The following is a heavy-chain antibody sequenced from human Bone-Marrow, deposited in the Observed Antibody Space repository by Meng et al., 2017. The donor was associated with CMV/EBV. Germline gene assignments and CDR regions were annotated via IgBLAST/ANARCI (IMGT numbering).Heavy chain of an antibody. V-gene: IGHV3-21*01. J-gene: IGHJ3*02. CDR2: ISSSSSYI. D-gene: IGHD2-2*01. CDR3: AREGCSSTSCYLRGFDAFDI. CDR1: GFTFSSYS. Sequence: GESLKISCAASGFTFSSYSMNWVRQAPGKGLEWVSSISSSSSYIYYADSVKGRFTISRDNAKNSLYLQMNSLRAEDTAEYYCAREGCSSTSCYLRGFDAFDIWGQGTMVTVSS.